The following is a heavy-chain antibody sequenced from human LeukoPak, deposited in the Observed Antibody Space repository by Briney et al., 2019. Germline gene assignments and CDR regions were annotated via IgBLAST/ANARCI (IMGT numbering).Heavy chain of an antibody. D-gene: IGHD3-22*01. Sequence: PSETLSLTCTVSGGSISSYYWSWIRQPAGKGLEWIGRIYTSGSTNYNPSLKSRVTISVDTSKNQFSLKLSSVTAADTAVYYCARGDPYYYDSSGYFSHWGQGTLVTVSS. CDR2: IYTSGST. V-gene: IGHV4-4*07. J-gene: IGHJ4*02. CDR3: ARGDPYYYDSSGYFSH. CDR1: GGSISSYY.